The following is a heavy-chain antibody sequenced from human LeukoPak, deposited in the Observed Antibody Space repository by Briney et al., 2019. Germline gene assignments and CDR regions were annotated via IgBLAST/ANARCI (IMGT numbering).Heavy chain of an antibody. Sequence: ASVKVSCKVSGYTLTELSMHWVRQAPGQGLEWMGIINPSGGSTIYAQKFQGRVTMTRDTSTTTVYMELSSLRSEDTAVYYCARFGWVDAFDIWGQGTMVTVSS. CDR1: GYTLTELS. J-gene: IGHJ3*02. D-gene: IGHD3-10*01. CDR3: ARFGWVDAFDI. CDR2: INPSGGST. V-gene: IGHV1-46*01.